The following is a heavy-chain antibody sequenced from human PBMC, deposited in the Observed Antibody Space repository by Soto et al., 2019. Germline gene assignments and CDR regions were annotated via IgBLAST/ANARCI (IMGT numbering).Heavy chain of an antibody. CDR2: FDPEDGET. CDR1: GYTLTELS. J-gene: IGHJ6*02. CDR3: ARDYGYSYGLYYYYYGMDV. Sequence: ASVKVSCKVSGYTLTELSMHWVRQAPGKGLEWMGGFDPEDGETIYAQKFQGRVTMTEDTSTDTAYMELSSLRSEDTAVYYCARDYGYSYGLYYYYYGMDVWGQGTTVTVSS. D-gene: IGHD5-18*01. V-gene: IGHV1-24*01.